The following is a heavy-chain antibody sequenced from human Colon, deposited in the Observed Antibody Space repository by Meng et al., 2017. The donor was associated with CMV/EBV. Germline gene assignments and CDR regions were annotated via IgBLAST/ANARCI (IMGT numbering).Heavy chain of an antibody. CDR1: GFAFSDYY. J-gene: IGHJ6*02. V-gene: IGHV3-11*01. Sequence: GGPLRLSCAASGFAFSDYYMTWIRQAPGKGLERISYISGSGSAIYYADPVKGRFTISRDNAKSSLYLQMNSLRAEDTAVYYCARDCSVTSCYNPINSYYYFYGMDVWGQGAAVTVSS. D-gene: IGHD2-2*02. CDR3: ARDCSVTSCYNPINSYYYFYGMDV. CDR2: ISGSGSAI.